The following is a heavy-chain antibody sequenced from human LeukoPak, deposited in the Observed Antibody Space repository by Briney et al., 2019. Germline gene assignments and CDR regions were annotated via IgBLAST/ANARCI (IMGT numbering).Heavy chain of an antibody. CDR1: GFTFDHYA. D-gene: IGHD3-10*01. V-gene: IGHV3-43*02. CDR2: ISGGGGGT. Sequence: GGSLRLSCAGSGFTFDHYAMHWVRQAPGQGLEWVSLISGGGGGTYYADSVKGRFTISRDNSKNSLYLQMNSLRIEDTALYYCAKEISASGTIGNWFDPWGQGTLVTVLS. J-gene: IGHJ5*02. CDR3: AKEISASGTIGNWFDP.